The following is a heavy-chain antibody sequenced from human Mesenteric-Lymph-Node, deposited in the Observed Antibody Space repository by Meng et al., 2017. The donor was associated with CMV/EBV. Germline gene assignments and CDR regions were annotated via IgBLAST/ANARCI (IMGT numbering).Heavy chain of an antibody. V-gene: IGHV3-23*01. CDR1: GFTFSGYA. J-gene: IGHJ6*02. CDR2: ISGSGGFI. D-gene: IGHD4-23*01. Sequence: GESLKISCVASGFTFSGYAMTWVRQAPGKGLEWVSTISGSGGFISHADSVKGRFTISRDNSKNTLFLQMNSLRAEDTALYYCAKFGGNHYYYGMDIWGQGTTVTV. CDR3: AKFGGNHYYYGMDI.